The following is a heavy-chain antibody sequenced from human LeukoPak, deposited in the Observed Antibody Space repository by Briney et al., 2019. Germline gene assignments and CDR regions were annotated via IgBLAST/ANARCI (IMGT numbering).Heavy chain of an antibody. D-gene: IGHD3-22*01. Sequence: PGGSLRLSCAASGFTFSSYVMSWVRQAPGKGLEWVAVIWYDGSNKYYADSVKGRFTISRDNSKNTLYLQMNSLRAEDTAVYYCAKDRNPYDSRPLDFDYWGQGTLVTVSS. J-gene: IGHJ4*02. CDR2: IWYDGSNK. CDR3: AKDRNPYDSRPLDFDY. V-gene: IGHV3-33*06. CDR1: GFTFSSYV.